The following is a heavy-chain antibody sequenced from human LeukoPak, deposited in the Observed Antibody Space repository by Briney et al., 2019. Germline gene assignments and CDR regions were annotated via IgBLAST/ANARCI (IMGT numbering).Heavy chain of an antibody. CDR2: IRNDRIT. D-gene: IGHD5-12*01. V-gene: IGHV3-15*01. CDR3: TWMATIFTVDY. J-gene: IGHJ4*02. Sequence: PGGSLRLSCVLSGLTFSDAWMSWIRQAPGKGLEWVGRIRNDRITDYAAPVQGRFSISRDNSKNTFYLQMNSLRTEDTGMYFCTWMATIFTVDYWGQGTLVTVSS. CDR1: GLTFSDAW.